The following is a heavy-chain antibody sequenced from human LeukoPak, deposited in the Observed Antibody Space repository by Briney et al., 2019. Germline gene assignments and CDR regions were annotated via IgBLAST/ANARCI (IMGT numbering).Heavy chain of an antibody. Sequence: PSQTLSLTCTVSGGSISSGGYYWSWFRRPPGKGLEWIGYIYHSGSTYYNPSLKSRVTISVDRSKNQFSLKLSSVTAADTAVYYCAREGYSSSWYLGQHWGQGTLVTVSS. CDR3: AREGYSSSWYLGQH. CDR1: GGSISSGGYY. V-gene: IGHV4-30-2*01. CDR2: IYHSGST. J-gene: IGHJ1*01. D-gene: IGHD6-13*01.